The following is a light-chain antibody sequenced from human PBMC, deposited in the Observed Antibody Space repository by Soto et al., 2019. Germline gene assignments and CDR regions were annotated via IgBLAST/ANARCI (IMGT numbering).Light chain of an antibody. CDR2: GAS. J-gene: IGKJ1*01. V-gene: IGKV3-15*01. CDR3: QQYNNWPWT. CDR1: QSLSDT. Sequence: EIVMTQSPATLSVSPGGRATLSCRASQSLSDTLAWYQQKPGQAPRLLIYGASTRAPGFPARYSGSGSGTSFTLTISSLQSEDFGVYYCQQYNNWPWTFGQGTKVEIK.